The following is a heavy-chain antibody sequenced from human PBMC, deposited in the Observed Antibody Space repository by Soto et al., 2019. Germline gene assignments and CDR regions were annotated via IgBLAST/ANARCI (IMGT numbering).Heavy chain of an antibody. J-gene: IGHJ4*02. CDR2: ISYDGTLE. Sequence: GGSLRLSCAASGFTFSAYGMHWVRQAPGKGLEWVAVISYDGTLEDYTDSVRGRFTISRDDSKNTLHLQMSSLSPEDAAVYFCAKDPGGSTYYPFLAYYFDYWGQGALVTVSS. CDR1: GFTFSAYG. D-gene: IGHD3-3*02. V-gene: IGHV3-30*18. CDR3: AKDPGGSTYYPFLAYYFDY.